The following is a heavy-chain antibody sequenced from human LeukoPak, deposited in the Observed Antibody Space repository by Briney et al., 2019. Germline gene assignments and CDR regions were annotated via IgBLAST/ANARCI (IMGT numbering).Heavy chain of an antibody. CDR2: IYYSGST. V-gene: IGHV4-59*01. Sequence: SETLSLTCTVSGGSISSYYWSWIRQPPGKGLEWIEYIYYSGSTNYNPSLKSRVTISVDTSKNQFSLKLSSVTAADTAVYYCARAGVDDVDIVATIGYFDYWGQGTLVTVSS. D-gene: IGHD5-12*01. J-gene: IGHJ4*02. CDR3: ARAGVDDVDIVATIGYFDY. CDR1: GGSISSYY.